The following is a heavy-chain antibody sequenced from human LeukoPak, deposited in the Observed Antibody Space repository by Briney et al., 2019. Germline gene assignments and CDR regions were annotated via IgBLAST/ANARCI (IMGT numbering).Heavy chain of an antibody. D-gene: IGHD2-21*01. J-gene: IGHJ4*02. CDR1: GYTFTGYY. Sequence: ASVKVSCKASGYTFTGYYMHWVRQAPGQGLEWMGWINPNSGGTNYAQKFQGRVTMTRDTSISTAYMELSRLRSDDTAVYYCARGHLSCGRDCPFDYWGQGTLVTVSS. CDR3: ARGHLSCGRDCPFDY. CDR2: INPNSGGT. V-gene: IGHV1-2*02.